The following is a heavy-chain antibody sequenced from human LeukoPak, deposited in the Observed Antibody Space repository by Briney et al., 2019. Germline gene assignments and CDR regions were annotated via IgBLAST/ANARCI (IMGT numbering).Heavy chain of an antibody. Sequence: GGSLRLSCAASGFTFNSYAMSWVRQAPGKGLEWVSAISGSGGSTYYADSVKGRFTISRDNSKNTLYLQMNSLRAEDTAVYYCAKVVSGSYFFDYWGQGTLVTVSS. CDR2: ISGSGGST. CDR1: GFTFNSYA. V-gene: IGHV3-23*01. CDR3: AKVVSGSYFFDY. D-gene: IGHD1-26*01. J-gene: IGHJ4*02.